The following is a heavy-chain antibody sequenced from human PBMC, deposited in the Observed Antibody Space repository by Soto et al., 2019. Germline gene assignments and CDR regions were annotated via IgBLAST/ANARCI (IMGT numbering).Heavy chain of an antibody. CDR2: ISAYNGNT. CDR3: ARGVWQSSSWGSLDI. V-gene: IGHV1-18*01. CDR1: GYTFANFG. D-gene: IGHD6-13*01. Sequence: ASVKVSCKASGYTFANFGISWVRQAPGQGLEWMGWISAYNGNTNSAQKLQGRITMTTDTSTSTAYMELRSLTSDDTAVYFCARGVWQSSSWGSLDIWRQGTMVSVSS. J-gene: IGHJ3*02.